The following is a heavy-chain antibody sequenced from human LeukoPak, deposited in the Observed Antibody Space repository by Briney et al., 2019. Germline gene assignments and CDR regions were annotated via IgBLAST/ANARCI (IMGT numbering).Heavy chain of an antibody. Sequence: GGSLRLSCAASGFTFSSYAMHWVRQAPGKGLEWVAVISYDGSNKYYADSVKGRFTISRDNSKNTLYLQMNSLRAEDTAVYYCAKALRYFDWFSYYFDYWGQGTLVTVSS. V-gene: IGHV3-30*04. CDR1: GFTFSSYA. CDR3: AKALRYFDWFSYYFDY. J-gene: IGHJ4*02. D-gene: IGHD3-9*01. CDR2: ISYDGSNK.